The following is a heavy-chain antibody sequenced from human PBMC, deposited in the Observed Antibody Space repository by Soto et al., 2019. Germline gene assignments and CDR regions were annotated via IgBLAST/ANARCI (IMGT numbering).Heavy chain of an antibody. J-gene: IGHJ6*02. Sequence: SETLSLTCTVSGGSISNGYHWAWIRQPPGMRREWVASIFHTGTTYYNPSLTSRVTISVDTSKNQFSLKLGSMTAADTAVYYCASTTLTTDYYPMAFSGQGSTVTVS. CDR2: IFHTGTT. D-gene: IGHD4-4*01. V-gene: IGHV4-38-2*02. CDR1: GGSISNGYH. CDR3: ASTTLTTDYYPMAF.